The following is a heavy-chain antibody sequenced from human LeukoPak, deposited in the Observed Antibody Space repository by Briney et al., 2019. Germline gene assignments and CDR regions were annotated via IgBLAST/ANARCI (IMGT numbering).Heavy chain of an antibody. J-gene: IGHJ4*02. D-gene: IGHD4-17*01. CDR1: GFTFSTYR. Sequence: GGSLRLSCAASGFTFSTYRMNWVRQAPGQGLEWISYISGGSNTIYYADSVKGRFTISRDNAKNSLYLQMNSLRAEDTAVYYCARDYDYGDYGYPSFADYWGQGTLVTVSS. CDR3: ARDYDYGDYGYPSFADY. CDR2: ISGGSNTI. V-gene: IGHV3-48*01.